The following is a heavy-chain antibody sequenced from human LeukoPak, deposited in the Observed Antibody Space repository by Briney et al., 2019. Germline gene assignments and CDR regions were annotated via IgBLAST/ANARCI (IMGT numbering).Heavy chain of an antibody. D-gene: IGHD6-13*01. J-gene: IGHJ4*02. CDR3: AKAPVAAAGYYFDY. Sequence: GGSLRLSCAASGFTFSSYGMHWVRQAPGKGLEWVAVLSYDGSNKYYADSVKGRFTISRDNSKNTLYLQMNSLRAEDTAVYYCAKAPVAAAGYYFDYWGQGTLVTVSS. V-gene: IGHV3-30*18. CDR1: GFTFSSYG. CDR2: LSYDGSNK.